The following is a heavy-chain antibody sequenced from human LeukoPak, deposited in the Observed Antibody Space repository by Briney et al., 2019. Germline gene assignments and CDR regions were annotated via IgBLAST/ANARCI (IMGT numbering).Heavy chain of an antibody. V-gene: IGHV1-69*05. J-gene: IGHJ6*03. CDR1: GGTFSSYA. CDR3: ARSEYSSGWDGFYYYMDV. CDR2: IIPIFGTA. D-gene: IGHD6-19*01. Sequence: GSSVKVSCKASGGTFSSYAISWVRQAPGQGLEWVGGIIPIFGTANYAQKFQGRVTITTDESTSTAYMELSSLRSEDTAVYYCARSEYSSGWDGFYYYMDVWGKGTTVTVSS.